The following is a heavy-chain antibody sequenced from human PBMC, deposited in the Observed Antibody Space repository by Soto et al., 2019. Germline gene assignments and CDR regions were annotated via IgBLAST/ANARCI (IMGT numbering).Heavy chain of an antibody. V-gene: IGHV4-31*03. J-gene: IGHJ3*02. CDR2: IYYSGST. CDR1: GASISSGGYY. D-gene: IGHD6-6*01. Sequence: QVQLQESGPGLVTPSQTLSLTCTVSGASISSGGYYWNWIRQHPGKGLEWIGYIYYSGSTYYNPSLRSRLTISIDTSKNQFSLKLTSVTAADTAVYYCARDSTIAARAFDIWGQGTMVTVSS. CDR3: ARDSTIAARAFDI.